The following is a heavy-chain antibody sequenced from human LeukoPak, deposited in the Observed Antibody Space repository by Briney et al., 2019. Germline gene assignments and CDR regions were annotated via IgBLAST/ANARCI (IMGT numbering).Heavy chain of an antibody. CDR3: AKEGGYSNPWH. J-gene: IGHJ4*02. V-gene: IGHV3-23*01. CDR2: ISGSGDRK. D-gene: IGHD5-12*01. CDR1: GYTFSISA. Sequence: GGSLRLSCAASGYTFSISAMGWVHQAPGKGLEWVSGISGSGDRKDYADSVKGRFAVSRDNHKNTVHLEMNSLRVEDTAIYYCAKEGGYSNPWHWGQGTLVTVSS.